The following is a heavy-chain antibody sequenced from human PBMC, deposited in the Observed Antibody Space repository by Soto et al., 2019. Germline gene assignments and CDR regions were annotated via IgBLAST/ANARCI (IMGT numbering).Heavy chain of an antibody. CDR1: GFTFSSYA. J-gene: IGHJ5*02. CDR2: ISSNGGST. V-gene: IGHV3-64*01. Sequence: GSLRLSCAASGFTFSSYAMHWVRQAPGKGLEYVSAISSNGGSTYYANSVKGRFTISRDNSKNTLYLQMGSLRAEDMAVYYCARDPFPSDYYDSSGHNWFDPWGQGT. D-gene: IGHD3-22*01. CDR3: ARDPFPSDYYDSSGHNWFDP.